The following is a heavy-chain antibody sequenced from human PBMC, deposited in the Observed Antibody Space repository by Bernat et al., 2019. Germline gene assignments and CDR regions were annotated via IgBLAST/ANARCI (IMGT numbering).Heavy chain of an antibody. J-gene: IGHJ3*02. Sequence: QVQLVQSGAEVKKPGSSVKVSCKASGGTFSSYTISWVRQAPGQGLEWMGRIIPILGIANYAQKFQGRVTMTADKSTSTAYMELSSLSSEDRAVYYCASIASEVQRAAAFDIWGQGTMVTVSS. CDR1: GGTFSSYT. D-gene: IGHD6-25*01. V-gene: IGHV1-69*02. CDR3: ASIASEVQRAAAFDI. CDR2: IIPILGIA.